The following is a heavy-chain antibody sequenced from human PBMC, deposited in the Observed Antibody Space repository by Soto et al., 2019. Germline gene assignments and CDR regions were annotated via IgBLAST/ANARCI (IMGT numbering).Heavy chain of an antibody. CDR1: GGTFSSYA. Sequence: SVKVSCKASGGTFSSYAISWVRQAPGQGLEWMGGIIPISGTANYAQKFQGRVTMTRNTSISTAYMELSSLRSEDTAVYYCARSHYDILTGRKGNYFDYWGQGTLVTVSS. CDR2: IIPISGTA. CDR3: ARSHYDILTGRKGNYFDY. J-gene: IGHJ4*02. V-gene: IGHV1-69*05. D-gene: IGHD3-9*01.